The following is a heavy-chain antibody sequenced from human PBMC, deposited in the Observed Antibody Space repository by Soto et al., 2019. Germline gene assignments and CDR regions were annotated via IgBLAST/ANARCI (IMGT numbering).Heavy chain of an antibody. D-gene: IGHD6-13*01. CDR3: ARRERAAGTDWWFDP. V-gene: IGHV4-39*01. CDR1: GGYSSSSSFH. CDR2: IYYSGST. J-gene: IGHJ5*02. Sequence: SQTLSLTCSVAGGYSSSSSFHCGWIRQPPGKGLEWIGSIYYSGSTYYSPSLKSRVTISVDTSKNQFSLKLSSVTAADTAVYYCARRERAAGTDWWFDPWGQGTLVTVSS.